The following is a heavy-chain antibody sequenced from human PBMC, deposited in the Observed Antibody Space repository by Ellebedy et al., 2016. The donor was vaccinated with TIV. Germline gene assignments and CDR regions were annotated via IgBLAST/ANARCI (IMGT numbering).Heavy chain of an antibody. CDR2: VGGESTK. CDR1: GFTFYNYA. CDR3: AKFLNRGSGWPFDY. Sequence: GESLKISCAASGFTFYNYAMSWVRQAPGKGLEWVSVVGGESTKHYSDSVSGRLIILRDNSKNTIYLQMNSLRAEDTAIYYWAKFLNRGSGWPFDYWGQGILVTVSS. J-gene: IGHJ4*02. D-gene: IGHD6-19*01. V-gene: IGHV3-23*03.